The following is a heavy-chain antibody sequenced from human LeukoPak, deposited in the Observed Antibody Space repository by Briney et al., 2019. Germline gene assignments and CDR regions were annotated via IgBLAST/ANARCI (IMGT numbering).Heavy chain of an antibody. D-gene: IGHD5-18*01. Sequence: SGPALVKPTQTLTLTCTFSGFSLSTSGMCVSWIRQPPGKALEWLARIDWDDDKYYSTSLKTRLTISKDTSKNQVVLTMTNMDPVDTATYYCARIEWIQPYYYMDVWGKGTTVTVSS. CDR3: ARIEWIQPYYYMDV. V-gene: IGHV2-70*11. CDR1: GFSLSTSGMC. CDR2: IDWDDDK. J-gene: IGHJ6*03.